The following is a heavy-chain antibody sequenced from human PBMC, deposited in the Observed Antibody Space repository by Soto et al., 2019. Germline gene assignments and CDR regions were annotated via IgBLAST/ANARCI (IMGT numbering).Heavy chain of an antibody. CDR1: GDSVSSNSAA. Sequence: QSQTLSLTCAISGDSVSSNSAAWNWIRQSPSRGLEWLGRTYYRSKWYNDYAVSVKSRITINPDTSKNQFSLQLNSVTPEDTAVYYCARDESYYDSSGYSLYYFDYWGQGTLVTVSS. CDR3: ARDESYYDSSGYSLYYFDY. J-gene: IGHJ4*02. D-gene: IGHD3-22*01. V-gene: IGHV6-1*01. CDR2: TYYRSKWYN.